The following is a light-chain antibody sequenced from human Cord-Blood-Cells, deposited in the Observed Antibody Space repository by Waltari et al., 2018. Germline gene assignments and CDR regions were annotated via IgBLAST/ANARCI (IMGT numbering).Light chain of an antibody. CDR2: DVS. CDR1: SSDVGGYHY. CDR3: SSYTSSSTYV. V-gene: IGLV2-14*01. J-gene: IGLJ1*01. Sequence: QSALTQPASVSGSPGQSITISCTGTSSDVGGYHYVSWYQQHPGKAPKLMIYDVSKRPSGVSNRFSGSKSGNTASLTISGLQAEDGADYYCSSYTSSSTYVFGTGTKVTVL.